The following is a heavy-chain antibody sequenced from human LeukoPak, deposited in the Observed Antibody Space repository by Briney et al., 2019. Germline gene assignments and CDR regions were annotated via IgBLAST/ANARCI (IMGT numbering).Heavy chain of an antibody. CDR1: GFTFSSYA. CDR3: AKDLTAAVSYYFDY. V-gene: IGHV3-30-3*01. D-gene: IGHD6-13*01. J-gene: IGHJ4*02. Sequence: PGGSLRLSCAASGFTFSSYAMHWVRQAPGKGLEWVAVISYDGSNKYYADSVKGRFTISRDNSKNTLYLQMNSLRAEDTAVYYCAKDLTAAVSYYFDYWGQGTLVIVSS. CDR2: ISYDGSNK.